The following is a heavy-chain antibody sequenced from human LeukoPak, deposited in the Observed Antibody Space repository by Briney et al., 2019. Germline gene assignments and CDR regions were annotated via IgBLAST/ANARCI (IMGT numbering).Heavy chain of an antibody. Sequence: GGSLRLSCAASGFSLSTYWATWVRQAPGTGLEWVANISPSGTETYYVEPVKGRFTISRDNAKNLVYLQMNSLRAEDSAVYHCGRFGYVAGVDLWGQGTLVTVSS. CDR2: ISPSGTET. D-gene: IGHD6-19*01. CDR3: GRFGYVAGVDL. CDR1: GFSLSTYW. J-gene: IGHJ4*02. V-gene: IGHV3-7*01.